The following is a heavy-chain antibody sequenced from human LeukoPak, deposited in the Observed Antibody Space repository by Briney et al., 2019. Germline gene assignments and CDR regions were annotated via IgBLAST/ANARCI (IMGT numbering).Heavy chain of an antibody. CDR1: GFTFSSYW. Sequence: GGSLRLSCAASGFTFSSYWMHWVRHAPGKGLVWVSRINSDGSSTSYADSVKGRFTISRDNSKNTLYLQMNSLRADDTAVYYCTKDPNGDYVGAFDPWGQGTLVTVSS. V-gene: IGHV3-74*01. J-gene: IGHJ5*02. CDR2: INSDGSST. CDR3: TKDPNGDYVGAFDP. D-gene: IGHD4-17*01.